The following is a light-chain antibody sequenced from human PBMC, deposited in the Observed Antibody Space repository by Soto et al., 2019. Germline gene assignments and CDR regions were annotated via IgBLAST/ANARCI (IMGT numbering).Light chain of an antibody. J-gene: IGKJ2*01. CDR3: QQSYSIPYT. CDR1: QSISNY. CDR2: AAS. V-gene: IGKV1-39*01. Sequence: DIQMTQSPSSLSASVGDRVTITCRASQSISNYLNWYQQKPGKAPKLLIYAASSLQSGVPSRFSGSGSGTDFTLTISNLQPEDFATYYCQQSYSIPYTFGQGTKLEIK.